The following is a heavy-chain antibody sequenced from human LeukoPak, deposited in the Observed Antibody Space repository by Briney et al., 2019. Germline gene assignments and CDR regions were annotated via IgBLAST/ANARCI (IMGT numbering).Heavy chain of an antibody. CDR2: VDYSGNI. Sequence: SETLSLTCTVVGGSISSRDENWNWIRQPPGKGLEWTGNVDYSGNIYYSPSLKSRALVSVDTSKNQVSLRLTSVTAADTAVYFCARSNHFWSGFLDTWGQGTLVTVSS. J-gene: IGHJ4*02. D-gene: IGHD3-3*02. CDR3: ARSNHFWSGFLDT. V-gene: IGHV4-39*07. CDR1: GGSISSRDEN.